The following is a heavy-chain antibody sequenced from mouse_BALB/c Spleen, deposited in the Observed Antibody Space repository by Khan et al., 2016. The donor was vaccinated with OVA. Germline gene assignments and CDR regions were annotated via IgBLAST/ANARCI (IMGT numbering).Heavy chain of an antibody. V-gene: IGHV1-87*01. Sequence: QVQLQQSGAELARPGASVKLSRKASGYTFTNYWMQWVRQRPGQGLEWIGAIYPGDGDSNYTQKFKDKATLTADTSSNPAYMELSNLASEDSAVXSCARREVRRGGFDYWGQGTTLTVSS. CDR3: ARREVRRGGFDY. CDR1: GYTFTNYW. J-gene: IGHJ2*01. CDR2: IYPGDGDS.